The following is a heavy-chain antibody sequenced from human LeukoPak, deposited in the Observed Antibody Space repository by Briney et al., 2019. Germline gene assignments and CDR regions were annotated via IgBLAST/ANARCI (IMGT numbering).Heavy chain of an antibody. CDR3: ARARVSQIPGNYYYYMDV. CDR2: IYYSGST. Sequence: SETLSLTCTVSGGSISSYYWSWIRQPPGKGLEWIGYIYYSGSTNYNPSLKSRVTISVDTSKNQFSLKLTSMTAADTAVYYCARARVSQIPGNYYYYMDVWGKGNSVSVSS. J-gene: IGHJ6*03. CDR1: GGSISSYY. D-gene: IGHD2-8*01. V-gene: IGHV4-59*01.